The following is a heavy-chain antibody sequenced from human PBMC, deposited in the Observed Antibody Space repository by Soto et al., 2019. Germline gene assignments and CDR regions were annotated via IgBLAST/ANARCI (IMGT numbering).Heavy chain of an antibody. CDR3: ARGWGGAFDI. CDR2: IYYSGST. J-gene: IGHJ3*02. Sequence: QVQLQESGPGLVKPAETMSLTCTVSGGSISSYYWSWIRQPPGKGLEWIGYIYYSGSTNYNPSLKSRVTISVDPSQNQVSLELSSVTAACTAVYYCARGWGGAFDIWGQGTMVTVSS. CDR1: GGSISSYY. D-gene: IGHD3-10*01. V-gene: IGHV4-59*01.